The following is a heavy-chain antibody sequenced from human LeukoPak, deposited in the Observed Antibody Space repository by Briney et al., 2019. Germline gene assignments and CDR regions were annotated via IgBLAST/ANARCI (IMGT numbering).Heavy chain of an antibody. CDR2: ISGSAGRT. J-gene: IGHJ4*02. CDR3: AKRDYSDSDSYSPLFDH. D-gene: IGHD3-22*01. V-gene: IGHV3-23*01. CDR1: GFTFNTFA. Sequence: QSGGSLRLSCAASGFTFNTFAMSWIRQAPGKGLEWVSGISGSAGRTYYTDSVRGRFTISRDNSKDTLYLQLNSLRAEDSAVYYCAKRDYSDSDSYSPLFDHWGQGTLVTVSS.